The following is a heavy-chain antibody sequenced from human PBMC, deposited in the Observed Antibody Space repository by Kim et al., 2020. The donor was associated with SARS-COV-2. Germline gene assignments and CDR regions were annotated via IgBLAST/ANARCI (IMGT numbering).Heavy chain of an antibody. CDR2: ISYDGSNK. Sequence: GGSLRLSCAASGFTFSSYAMHWVRQAPGKGLEWVAVISYDGSNKYYADSVKGRFTISRDNSKNTLYLQMNSLRAEDTAVYYCAKEEGSGYSSGWTYYYYGIDVWGPGATGTVSS. J-gene: IGHJ6*02. CDR1: GFTFSSYA. V-gene: IGHV3-30*18. CDR3: AKEEGSGYSSGWTYYYYGIDV. D-gene: IGHD6-19*01.